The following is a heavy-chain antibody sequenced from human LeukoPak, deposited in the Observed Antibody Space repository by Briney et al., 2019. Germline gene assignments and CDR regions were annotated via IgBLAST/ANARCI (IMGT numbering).Heavy chain of an antibody. CDR3: AHSIFDYDSSGYWGPYFDY. Sequence: SGPTLVNPPQTITLTCTFSGFSLSTSGVGVGWIRQPPGKALEWLALIYWNDDKRYSPSLKSRLTITKDTSKNQVVLTMTNMDPVDTATYYCAHSIFDYDSSGYWGPYFDYWGQGTLVTVSS. D-gene: IGHD3-22*01. J-gene: IGHJ4*02. CDR1: GFSLSTSGVG. CDR2: IYWNDDK. V-gene: IGHV2-5*01.